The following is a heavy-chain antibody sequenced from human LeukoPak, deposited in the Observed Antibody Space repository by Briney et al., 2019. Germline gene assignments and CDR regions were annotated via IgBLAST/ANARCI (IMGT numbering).Heavy chain of an antibody. V-gene: IGHV3-23*01. CDR2: ISGSGGST. CDR3: AKQSYYDSSGAFDI. J-gene: IGHJ3*02. Sequence: GGSLRLSCAPSGFTSSSYAMSWVRQAPGKGLEWVSAISGSGGSTYYADSVKGRFTISRDNSKNTLYLQMNSLRAEDTAVYYCAKQSYYDSSGAFDIWGQGTMVTVSS. CDR1: GFTSSSYA. D-gene: IGHD3-22*01.